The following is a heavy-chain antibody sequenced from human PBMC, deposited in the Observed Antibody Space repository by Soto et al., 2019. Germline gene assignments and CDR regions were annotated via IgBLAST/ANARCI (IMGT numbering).Heavy chain of an antibody. CDR2: IYYNGAT. D-gene: IGHD3-10*01. CDR3: ARDGGRGYYGSGTYCDF. Sequence: QLHLQESGPGLVKPSQTLSLTCTVSGDSMKSADYYWSWIRQPPGKGLEWLGYIYYNGATYYTPPPDSRLTISVDTSKNQFSLKLRSVTAADTAVYFCARDGGRGYYGSGTYCDFWGQGTLVTVSP. J-gene: IGHJ4*02. V-gene: IGHV4-30-4*08. CDR1: GDSMKSADYY.